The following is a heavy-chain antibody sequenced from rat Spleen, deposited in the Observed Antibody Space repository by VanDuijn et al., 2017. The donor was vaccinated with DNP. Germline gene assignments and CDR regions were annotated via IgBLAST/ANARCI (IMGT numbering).Heavy chain of an antibody. Sequence: QVQLKESGPGLVQPSETLSLTCTVSGFSLTSYSVSWVRQRSGKSLEWMGRMWSDGDTSYNPAFTSRLSFTRDTSKSQVFLKMNSLQTEDTGTYYCARWSGGLDFWGQGVMVTVSS. D-gene: IGHD1-1*01. V-gene: IGHV2S18*01. J-gene: IGHJ2*01. CDR2: MWSDGDT. CDR1: GFSLTSYS. CDR3: ARWSGGLDF.